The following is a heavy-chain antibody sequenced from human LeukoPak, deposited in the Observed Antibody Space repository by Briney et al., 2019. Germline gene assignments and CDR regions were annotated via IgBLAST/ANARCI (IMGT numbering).Heavy chain of an antibody. Sequence: SETLSLTCAVYGGSFSGYYWSWIRQPPGKGLEWIGEVNHSGSTNCNPSLKSRVTISVDTSKNQFSLKLTSVTAAETAVYYCARVSRRSWYNCFDPWGQGTLVTVSS. D-gene: IGHD2-8*01. CDR2: VNHSGST. V-gene: IGHV4-34*01. CDR1: GGSFSGYY. CDR3: ARVSRRSWYNCFDP. J-gene: IGHJ5*02.